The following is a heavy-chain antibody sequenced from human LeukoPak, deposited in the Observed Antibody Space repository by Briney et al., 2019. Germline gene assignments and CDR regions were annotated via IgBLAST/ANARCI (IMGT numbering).Heavy chain of an antibody. CDR3: ARAYYYGSGSYYEYYYYYMDV. CDR1: GGTFSSYA. Sequence: SVKLSCKASGGTFSSYAISWVRQAPGQGLEWMGGIIPIFGTANYAQKFQGRVTITADESTSTAYMELSSLRSEDTAVYYCARAYYYGSGSYYEYYYYYMDVWGKGTTVTISS. J-gene: IGHJ6*03. CDR2: IIPIFGTA. V-gene: IGHV1-69*13. D-gene: IGHD3-10*01.